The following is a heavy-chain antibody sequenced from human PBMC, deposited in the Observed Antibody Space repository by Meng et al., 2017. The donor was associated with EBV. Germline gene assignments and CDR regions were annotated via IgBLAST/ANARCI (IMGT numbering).Heavy chain of an antibody. D-gene: IGHD3-10*01. CDR2: IYYSGST. CDR1: GGSISSSSYY. V-gene: IGHV4-39*07. Sequence: QLQLQESGPELVKPSETLSLTCTVSGGSISSSSYYWGWIRQPPGKGLEWIGSIYYSGSTYYNPSLKSRVTISVDTSKNQFSLKLSSVTAADTAVYYCARSSPVRFGELSNWGQGTLVTVAS. J-gene: IGHJ4*02. CDR3: ARSSPVRFGELSN.